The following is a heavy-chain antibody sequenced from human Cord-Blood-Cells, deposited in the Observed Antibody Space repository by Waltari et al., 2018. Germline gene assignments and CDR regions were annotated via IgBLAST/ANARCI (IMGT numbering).Heavy chain of an antibody. CDR3: ARVGDDDSSGYYAFDI. CDR2: INPSGGST. V-gene: IGHV1-46*01. D-gene: IGHD3-22*01. CDR1: GYTFTSYY. Sequence: QVQLVQSGAEVKKPGASVKVSCKASGYTFTSYYMHWVRQAPGQGLEWMGIINPSGGSTGYAQKFQGRVTMTRDTSTSTVYMELSSLRSEDTAVYYCARVGDDDSSGYYAFDIWGQGTMVTVSS. J-gene: IGHJ3*02.